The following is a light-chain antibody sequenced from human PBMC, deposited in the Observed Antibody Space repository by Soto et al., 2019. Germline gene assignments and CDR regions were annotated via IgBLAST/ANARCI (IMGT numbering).Light chain of an antibody. Sequence: DIVVTQSPLSLPVSPGEPASISCRSSQSLLHSNGYNYLDWYLQKPGQSPQLLIYLGSNRASGVPDRFSGSGSGTDFTLRIARVEAEDAGVYYCMQALETWTSGQGTKVEIK. V-gene: IGKV2-28*01. CDR2: LGS. J-gene: IGKJ1*01. CDR1: QSLLHSNGYNY. CDR3: MQALETWT.